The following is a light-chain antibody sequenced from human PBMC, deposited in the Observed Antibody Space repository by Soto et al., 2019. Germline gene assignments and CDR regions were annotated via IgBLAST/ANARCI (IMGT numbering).Light chain of an antibody. CDR2: GAS. J-gene: IGKJ4*01. CDR3: QHYGSLVLT. V-gene: IGKV3-20*01. CDR1: QSVSSSY. Sequence: EIVLTQSPGTLSLSPGERATLSCRASQSVSSSYLAWYQQKPGQAPRLLLYGASSRATGIPDRFSGSGSGTDFTLTISRLEPDDFAVYYCQHYGSLVLTFGGGTKVEIK.